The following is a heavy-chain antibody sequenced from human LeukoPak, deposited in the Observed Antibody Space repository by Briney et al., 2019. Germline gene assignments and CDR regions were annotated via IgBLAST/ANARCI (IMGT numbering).Heavy chain of an antibody. D-gene: IGHD3-16*01. CDR3: ARDLGPTYCILDY. CDR2: ISYDGSNR. J-gene: IGHJ4*02. Sequence: GGSLRLSCAASEFTFTSYAFHWVRQAPGKGLEWIAFISYDGSNRFYADSVKGRFTISRDNSKNTLYLQMNSLRAEDTAVYYCARDLGPTYCILDYWGQGALVTVSS. CDR1: EFTFTSYA. V-gene: IGHV3-30-3*01.